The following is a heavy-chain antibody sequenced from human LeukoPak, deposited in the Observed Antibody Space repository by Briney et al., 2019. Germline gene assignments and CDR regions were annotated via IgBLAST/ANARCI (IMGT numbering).Heavy chain of an antibody. J-gene: IGHJ4*02. CDR3: ARVKGEELFDY. Sequence: GGSLRLSCAASGFTFTSYWMHWVRQAPGKGLVWVSRINSDGSSTSYADSVKGRFTISRDNAKNTLYLQMNSLRAEDTAVYYCARVKGEELFDYWGQGTLVTVSS. D-gene: IGHD3-10*01. V-gene: IGHV3-74*01. CDR2: INSDGSST. CDR1: GFTFTSYW.